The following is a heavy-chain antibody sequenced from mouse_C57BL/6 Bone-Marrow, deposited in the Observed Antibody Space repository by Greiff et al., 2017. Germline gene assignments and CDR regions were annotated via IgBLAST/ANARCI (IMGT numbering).Heavy chain of an antibody. CDR2: IYPGSGNT. J-gene: IGHJ2*01. Sequence: VQLQQSGAELVRPGASVKLSCKASGYTFTDYYINWVKQRPGQGLEWIARIYPGSGNTYYNEKFKGKATLTAEKSSSTAYMQLSSLTSEDSAVYFGARLGYGSTLYYFDYWGQGTTLTVSS. CDR3: ARLGYGSTLYYFDY. V-gene: IGHV1-76*01. CDR1: GYTFTDYY. D-gene: IGHD1-1*01.